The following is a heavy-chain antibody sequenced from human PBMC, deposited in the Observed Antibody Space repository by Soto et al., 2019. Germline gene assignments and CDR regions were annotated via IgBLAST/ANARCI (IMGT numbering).Heavy chain of an antibody. V-gene: IGHV1-69*08. CDR3: ARPDFGDYWHFDL. Sequence: QDQLVQSGAEVKKPGSSVKVSCKAFGGPFSSHTFSWVRQAPGQGLEWMGRIIPALGTTTYAQKFQGRVTITADESVTTVYMELNSLRTEDTAVYYCARPDFGDYWHFDLWGRGTLVTVSS. CDR2: IIPALGTT. J-gene: IGHJ2*01. CDR1: GGPFSSHT. D-gene: IGHD4-17*01.